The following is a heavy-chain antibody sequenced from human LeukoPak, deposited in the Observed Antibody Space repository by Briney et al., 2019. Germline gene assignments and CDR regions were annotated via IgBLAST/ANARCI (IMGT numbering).Heavy chain of an antibody. V-gene: IGHV5-51*01. CDR2: IYPGDSDT. Sequence: GESLKISCKGSGYSFPIYWIAWVRQMPGKGLEWMGIIYPGDSDTSYSPSFQGQVTISADKSISTAYLQWSSLKASDTAMYYCARRSSSGYYYDYWGQGTLVTVSS. J-gene: IGHJ4*02. CDR3: ARRSSSGYYYDY. D-gene: IGHD3-22*01. CDR1: GYSFPIYW.